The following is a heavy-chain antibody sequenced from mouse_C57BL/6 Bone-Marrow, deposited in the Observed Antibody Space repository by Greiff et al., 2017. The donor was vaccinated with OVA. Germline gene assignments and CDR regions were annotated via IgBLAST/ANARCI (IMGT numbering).Heavy chain of an antibody. J-gene: IGHJ2*01. D-gene: IGHD4-1*01. CDR3: ARGDWGDY. CDR2: IYPGDGDT. V-gene: IGHV1-82*01. CDR1: GYAFSSSW. Sequence: QVQLQQSGPELVKPGASVKISCKASGYAFSSSWMNWVKQRPGKGLEWIGRIYPGDGDTNYNGKFKGKATLTADKSSSTAYMQLSSLTSEDSAVYFCARGDWGDYWGQGTTLTVSS.